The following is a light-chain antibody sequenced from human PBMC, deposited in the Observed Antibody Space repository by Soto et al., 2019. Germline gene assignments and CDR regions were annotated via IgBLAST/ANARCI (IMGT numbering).Light chain of an antibody. J-gene: IGKJ5*01. V-gene: IGKV1-12*01. CDR3: QQANSLPIT. Sequence: EIQMTPFASSVSASVGARVTITCRASQGISSWLAWYQQKPGKAPKLLIYGASSLQSGVPSRFSGSGSGTDFTLTISSLHPEDFATYYCQQANSLPITFGQGTRLDIK. CDR2: GAS. CDR1: QGISSW.